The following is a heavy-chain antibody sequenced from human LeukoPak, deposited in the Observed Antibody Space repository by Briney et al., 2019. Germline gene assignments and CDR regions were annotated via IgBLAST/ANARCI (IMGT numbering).Heavy chain of an antibody. CDR1: GPPFRTHY. Sequence: SDTLSLTCTVSGPPFRTHYWSYIRQPPGKGREWIGYMYYSGSSNYNPPLKSRVTISVDTSKNQFSLNLSSVTAADTAVYFCAREGRGSTSLDNWGQGILVTVSS. J-gene: IGHJ4*02. CDR2: MYYSGSS. V-gene: IGHV4-59*11. D-gene: IGHD6-6*01. CDR3: AREGRGSTSLDN.